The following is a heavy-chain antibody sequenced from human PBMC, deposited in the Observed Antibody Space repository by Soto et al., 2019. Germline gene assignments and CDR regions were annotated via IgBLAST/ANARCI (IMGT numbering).Heavy chain of an antibody. CDR1: GFTFSSYW. V-gene: IGHV3-74*01. Sequence: DVQLVESGGGLVQPGGSLRLSCAASGFTFSSYWMHWVRQVPGKGLVWVSRIKYDGSSTNYADSVRGRFTISRDNAKNTVYLQMNSLRAEDTAVYYCARGIMGHYGMDVWGQGTTVTVSS. CDR2: IKYDGSST. CDR3: ARGIMGHYGMDV. J-gene: IGHJ6*02.